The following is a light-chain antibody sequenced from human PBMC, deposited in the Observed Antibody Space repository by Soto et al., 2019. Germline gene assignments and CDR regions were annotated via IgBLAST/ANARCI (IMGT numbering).Light chain of an antibody. CDR1: TGDVGI. Sequence: QSVLTQPASVSGSPGQSITISCSGATGDVGIVSWYQHHPGKPPKLMIHEVTKRPSGVSDRFSGSKSGNSASLIISGLQAEDEGDYYCISYSGFDIHVFGTGTKVTVL. CDR2: EVT. V-gene: IGLV2-14*02. CDR3: ISYSGFDIHV. J-gene: IGLJ1*01.